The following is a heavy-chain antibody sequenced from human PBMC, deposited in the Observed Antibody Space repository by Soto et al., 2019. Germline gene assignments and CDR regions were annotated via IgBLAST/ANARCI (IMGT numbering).Heavy chain of an antibody. Sequence: EVQLVESGGGLVQPGGSLRLSCAASGFTVSNNYMTWVRQAPGKGLEWVSVIYSGGSTYYADSVKGRFTLSRDNSKNTRYLQMNSLRDEDTAVYYCARGYDSSGFYYDYWGQGTLVTVSS. V-gene: IGHV3-66*01. CDR3: ARGYDSSGFYYDY. CDR2: IYSGGST. CDR1: GFTVSNNY. D-gene: IGHD3-22*01. J-gene: IGHJ4*02.